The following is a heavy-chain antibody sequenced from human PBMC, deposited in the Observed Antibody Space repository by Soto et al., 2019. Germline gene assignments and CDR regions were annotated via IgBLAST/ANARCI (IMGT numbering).Heavy chain of an antibody. D-gene: IGHD3-9*01. CDR2: IIPKFGTT. J-gene: IGHJ5*02. V-gene: IGHV1-69*13. Sequence: SVKVSCKASGDTFSSYGISWVRQAPGQGLEFMGGIIPKFGTTNYAQKFRGRVTITADESTSTAYMEVSASDTALYYCTRLLTPYDTPGPSWFGPWGQGTLVTVSS. CDR3: TRLLTPYDTPGPSWFGP. CDR1: GDTFSSYG.